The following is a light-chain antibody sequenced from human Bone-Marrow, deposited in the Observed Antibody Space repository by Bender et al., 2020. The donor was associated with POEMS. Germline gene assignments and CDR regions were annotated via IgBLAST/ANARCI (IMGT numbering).Light chain of an antibody. CDR3: AAWDDSLNGLWM. J-gene: IGLJ3*02. CDR2: DDD. V-gene: IGLV3-21*02. Sequence: SYVLTQPPSVSVAPGQTARIACEENNIKTKSVHWYQKKPGQAPVVVIYDDDYRPSGIPDRFSGSKSGTSASLAISGLQSEDEADYYCAAWDDSLNGLWMFGGGTKLTVL. CDR1: NIKTKS.